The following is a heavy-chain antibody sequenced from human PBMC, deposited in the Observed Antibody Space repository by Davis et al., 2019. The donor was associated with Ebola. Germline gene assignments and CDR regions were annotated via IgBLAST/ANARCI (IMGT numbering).Heavy chain of an antibody. CDR3: ATCRGDCGGAFDI. CDR1: GYSFISPD. CDR2: MSPNNGNT. Sequence: ASVKVSCKASGYSFISPDINWVRKASGQRHEWMGWMSPNNGNTGLEQKFQGRLTMTRDTSISTAYMELSSLRSEDTAVYYCATCRGDCGGAFDIWGQGTMVTVSS. V-gene: IGHV1-8*01. J-gene: IGHJ3*02. D-gene: IGHD2-21*02.